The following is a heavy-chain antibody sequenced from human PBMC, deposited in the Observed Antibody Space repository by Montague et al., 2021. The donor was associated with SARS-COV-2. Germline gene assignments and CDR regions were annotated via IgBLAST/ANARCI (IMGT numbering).Heavy chain of an antibody. CDR1: GGFISNYY. J-gene: IGHJ6*02. V-gene: IGHV4-59*01. Sequence: SETLSLTCTVSGGFISNYYWSWIRQPPGRGLEWIGYIYYSGSTDYSPSLKSRVTISLDTSKNQFSLKVTSVTAADTAVHYCARGGGYYNYGLDVWGPGTTVTVSS. CDR3: ARGGGYYNYGLDV. D-gene: IGHD3-22*01. CDR2: IYYSGST.